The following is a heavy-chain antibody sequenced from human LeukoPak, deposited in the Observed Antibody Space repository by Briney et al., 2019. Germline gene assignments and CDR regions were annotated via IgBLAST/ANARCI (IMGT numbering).Heavy chain of an antibody. Sequence: PSETLSLTCAVYGGSFSGYYWSWIRQPPGKGLEWIGEINHSGSTNYNPSLKSRVTISVDTSKNQFSLKLSSVTAADTAVYYCARGRDYGDDGKTYYCYGMDVWGQGTTVTVSS. CDR3: ARGRDYGDDGKTYYCYGMDV. CDR1: GGSFSGYY. J-gene: IGHJ6*02. D-gene: IGHD4-17*01. CDR2: INHSGST. V-gene: IGHV4-34*01.